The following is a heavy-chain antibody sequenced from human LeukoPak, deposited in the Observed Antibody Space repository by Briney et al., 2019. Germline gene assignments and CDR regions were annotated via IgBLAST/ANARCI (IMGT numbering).Heavy chain of an antibody. D-gene: IGHD3-16*01. CDR1: GYSFTSYW. CDR3: ARRADRGGFSLYYYMDV. V-gene: IGHV5-51*01. J-gene: IGHJ6*03. Sequence: GESLKISCKGSGYSFTSYWIGWVRHMPGKGLEWMGIIYPGDSDNRYSPSFQGHLTLSAAKSISTAYPQCSSLKASDTAMYYCARRADRGGFSLYYYMDVWGKGTTVTVSS. CDR2: IYPGDSDN.